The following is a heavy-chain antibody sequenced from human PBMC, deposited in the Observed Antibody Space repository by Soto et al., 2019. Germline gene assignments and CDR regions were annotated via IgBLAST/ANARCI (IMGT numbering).Heavy chain of an antibody. CDR2: MNPNSGNT. Sequence: ASGKVSCKASGYTFTSYDINWVRQATGQGLEWMGWMNPNSGNTGYAQKFQGRVTMTRNTSISTAYMELSSLRSEDTAVYYCARGHRGFGSFYYYGMDVWGQGTTVTVS. D-gene: IGHD3-10*01. J-gene: IGHJ6*02. V-gene: IGHV1-8*01. CDR1: GYTFTSYD. CDR3: ARGHRGFGSFYYYGMDV.